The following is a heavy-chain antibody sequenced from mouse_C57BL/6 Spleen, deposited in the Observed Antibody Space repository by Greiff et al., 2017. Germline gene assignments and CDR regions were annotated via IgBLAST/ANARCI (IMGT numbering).Heavy chain of an antibody. J-gene: IGHJ3*01. CDR1: GFNIKDDY. CDR2: IDPENGDP. Sequence: VQLQQSGAELVRPGASVKLSCTASGFNIKDDYMHWVKQRPEQGLEWIGGIDPENGDPEYASKFQGKATITADTSSNTAYLQLSSLTSEDTAVYYCTTRDYGGFAYWGQGTLVTVSA. V-gene: IGHV14-4*01. D-gene: IGHD1-1*01. CDR3: TTRDYGGFAY.